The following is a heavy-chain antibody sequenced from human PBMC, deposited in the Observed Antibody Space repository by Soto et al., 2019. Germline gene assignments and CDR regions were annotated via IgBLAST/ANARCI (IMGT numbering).Heavy chain of an antibody. V-gene: IGHV4-30-4*01. CDR1: GGSISSGDYY. J-gene: IGHJ6*02. Sequence: QVQLQESGPGLVKPSQTLSLTCSVSGGSISSGDYYWSWIRQPPGKGLEWIGYIFYSGSTYYSPSLKSRLIISVDTSKNQFSLRLSSVTAADTAVYYCAREVSQAASGGLDVWGQGTTVTVSS. CDR2: IFYSGST. D-gene: IGHD6-25*01. CDR3: AREVSQAASGGLDV.